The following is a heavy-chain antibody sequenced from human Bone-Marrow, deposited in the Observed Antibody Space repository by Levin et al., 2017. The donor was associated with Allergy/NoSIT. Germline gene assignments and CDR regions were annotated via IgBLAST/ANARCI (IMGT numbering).Heavy chain of an antibody. J-gene: IGHJ4*02. V-gene: IGHV4-39*01. CDR2: IYYSGST. Sequence: SETLSLTCTVSGGSISSSSYYWGWIRQPPGKGLEWIGSIYYSGSTYYNPSLKSRVTISVDTSKNQFSLKLSSVTAADTAVYYCAGMVQGVITHDYWGQGTLVTVSS. D-gene: IGHD3-10*01. CDR3: AGMVQGVITHDY. CDR1: GGSISSSSYY.